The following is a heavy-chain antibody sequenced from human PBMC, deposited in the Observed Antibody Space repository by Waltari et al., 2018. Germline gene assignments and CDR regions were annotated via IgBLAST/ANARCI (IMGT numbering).Heavy chain of an antibody. CDR3: ARAIAARGYNWFDP. CDR2: IYYSGST. Sequence: QVQLQESGPGLVKPSETLSLTCTVSGGSISSYYWSWIRQPPGKGLEWIGYIYYSGSTNYNPSLKSRVTISVDTSKNQFSLNLSSVTAADTAVYYCARAIAARGYNWFDPWGQGTLVTVSS. D-gene: IGHD6-6*01. V-gene: IGHV4-59*01. CDR1: GGSISSYY. J-gene: IGHJ5*02.